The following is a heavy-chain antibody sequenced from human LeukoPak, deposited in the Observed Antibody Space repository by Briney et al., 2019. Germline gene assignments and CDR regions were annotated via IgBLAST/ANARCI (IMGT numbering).Heavy chain of an antibody. CDR2: TWYDGSKK. CDR1: GFTFSTYG. V-gene: IGHV3-33*01. J-gene: IGHJ4*02. Sequence: GGSLRLSCAASGFTFSTYGMHWVRQAPGKGLEWVAVTWYDGSKKYYADSVKGRFTISRDNSKNTVDLQMNSLRAEDTAVYYCARVHVSYLDYWGQGTLVTVSS. CDR3: ARVHVSYLDY.